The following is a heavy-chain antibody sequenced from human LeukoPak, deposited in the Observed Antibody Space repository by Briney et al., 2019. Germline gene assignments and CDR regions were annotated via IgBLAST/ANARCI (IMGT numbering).Heavy chain of an antibody. V-gene: IGHV1-18*01. CDR2: ISAYNGNI. D-gene: IGHD3-9*01. CDR3: VSMNGYYPSYYFDY. CDR1: GYTFISYG. J-gene: IGHJ4*02. Sequence: GASVKVSCKASGYTFISYGITWVRQAPGQGLEWLGWISAYNGNIDYAQKLQGRVTLTTDTSTSTAYMEVRSLRSDDTAVYYCVSMNGYYPSYYFDYWGQGTLVTVSS.